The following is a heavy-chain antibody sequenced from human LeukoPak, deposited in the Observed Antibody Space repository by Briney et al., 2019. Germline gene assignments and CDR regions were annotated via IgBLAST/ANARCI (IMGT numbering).Heavy chain of an antibody. V-gene: IGHV4-59*08. CDR3: VRLDRPGGRTGDAFDV. CDR1: GGSMSGYH. J-gene: IGHJ3*01. Sequence: SETLSLTCTVSGGSMSGYHWSWIRQPPGKGPEWIGYVDYIGNTNYSPSLRSRVTMSLDMSKNQFSLEMNWVTAADTAMSYCVRLDRPGGRTGDAFDVWGQGTMVTVSS. D-gene: IGHD1-26*01. CDR2: VDYIGNT.